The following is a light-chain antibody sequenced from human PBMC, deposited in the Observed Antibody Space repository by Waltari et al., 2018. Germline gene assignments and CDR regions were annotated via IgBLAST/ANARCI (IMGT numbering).Light chain of an antibody. CDR1: QDIGNW. J-gene: IGKJ3*01. Sequence: DIQMTQSPSSVSASVGDRVTMTCRASQDIGNWLAWYQQEPGKAPNLLIYATSSLQTGVPSRFSGSGSGTEFTLTISSLQPEDFATYYCQQANSIPITFGPGTKVDFK. V-gene: IGKV1-12*01. CDR3: QQANSIPIT. CDR2: ATS.